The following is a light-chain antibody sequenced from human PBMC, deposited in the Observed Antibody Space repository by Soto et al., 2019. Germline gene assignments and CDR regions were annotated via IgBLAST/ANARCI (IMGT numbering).Light chain of an antibody. CDR3: SSYTSSSVYV. V-gene: IGLV2-14*01. CDR1: SSDVGDYNY. CDR2: DAS. J-gene: IGLJ1*01. Sequence: QSALTQPASVSGSPGQSITISCTGTSSDVGDYNYVSWYQQHPGKAPKLMIYDASNRPSGVSNRFSGSKSGNTASLTISGLQAEDEADYYCSSYTSSSVYVFGTGTKVTVL.